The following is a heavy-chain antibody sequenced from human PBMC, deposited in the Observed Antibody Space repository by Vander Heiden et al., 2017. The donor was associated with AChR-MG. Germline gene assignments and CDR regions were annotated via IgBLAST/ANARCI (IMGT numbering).Heavy chain of an antibody. V-gene: IGHV4-39*01. CDR1: GGSISSSSYY. CDR2: IYYSGST. D-gene: IGHD3-3*01. J-gene: IGHJ4*02. CDR3: ARHESATYYDFWSGQIQPLNDY. Sequence: QLQLQESGPGLVKPSETLSLTCTVSGGSISSSSYYWGWIRQPPGKGLEWIGSIYYSGSTYYNPSLKSRVTISVDTSKNQFSLKLSSVTAADTAVYYCARHESATYYDFWSGQIQPLNDYWGQGTLVTVSS.